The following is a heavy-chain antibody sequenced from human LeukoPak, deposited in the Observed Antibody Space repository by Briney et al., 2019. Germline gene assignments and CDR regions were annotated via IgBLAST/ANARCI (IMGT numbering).Heavy chain of an antibody. Sequence: GGSLRLSCAASGLTFSSYSYNWVRQAPGKGLEWVSSITPTSSYIYYADSVKGRFTISRDNAKNSLYLQMNSLRAEDTAVYYCARLRRNNDNSGYYYYYDYWGQGTLVTVSS. V-gene: IGHV3-21*01. D-gene: IGHD3-22*01. CDR1: GLTFSSYS. CDR2: ITPTSSYI. CDR3: ARLRRNNDNSGYYYYYDY. J-gene: IGHJ4*02.